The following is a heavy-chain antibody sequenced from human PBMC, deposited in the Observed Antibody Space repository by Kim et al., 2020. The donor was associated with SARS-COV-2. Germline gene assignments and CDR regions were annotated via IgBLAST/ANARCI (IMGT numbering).Heavy chain of an antibody. D-gene: IGHD4-17*01. Sequence: PSLKGRVTISGDKSKNQFALKLSSVTAADTAVYYCAIATGPGDYVPGLDYWGQGTLVTVSS. J-gene: IGHJ4*02. V-gene: IGHV4-4*02. CDR3: AIATGPGDYVPGLDY.